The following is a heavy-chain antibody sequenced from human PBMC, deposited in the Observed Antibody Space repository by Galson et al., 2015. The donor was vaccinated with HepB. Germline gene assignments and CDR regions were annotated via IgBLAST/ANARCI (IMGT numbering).Heavy chain of an antibody. D-gene: IGHD5-24*01. Sequence: SLRLSCAASGFTFSTYGMHWVRQAPGKGLEWVAVIWYDGSNKYYADSVKGRFTISRDNSKNTLYLQMNSLRDEDTAVYYCARGEAGRWLQLPDYWGQGTLVTVSS. V-gene: IGHV3-33*01. CDR1: GFTFSTYG. CDR2: IWYDGSNK. J-gene: IGHJ4*02. CDR3: ARGEAGRWLQLPDY.